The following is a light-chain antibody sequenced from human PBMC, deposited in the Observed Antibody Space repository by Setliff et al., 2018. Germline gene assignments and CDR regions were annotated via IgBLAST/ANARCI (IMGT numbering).Light chain of an antibody. CDR3: TSYTSTARV. V-gene: IGLV2-14*01. J-gene: IGLJ1*01. Sequence: QSALTHPAPVSGSPGQSITISCTGTSSDVGAYNYVSWYQQHPGKAPKLMIYEVSNRPSGVSNRFSGSKSGNTASLTISGLQAEDEADYYCTSYTSTARVFGTGTKVTVL. CDR2: EVS. CDR1: SSDVGAYNY.